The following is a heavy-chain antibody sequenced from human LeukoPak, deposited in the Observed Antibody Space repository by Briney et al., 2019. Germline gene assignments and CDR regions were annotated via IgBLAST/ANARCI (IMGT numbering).Heavy chain of an antibody. CDR2: IYYSGST. J-gene: IGHJ5*02. D-gene: IGHD3-10*01. CDR3: ARLSYGSGSPDP. V-gene: IGHV4-39*01. Sequence: PETLSLTCTVSGGSISSSSYYWGWIRQPPGKGLEWIGSIYYSGSTYYNPSLKSRVTISVDTSKNQFSLKLSSVTAADTAVYYCARLSYGSGSPDPWGQGTLVTVSS. CDR1: GGSISSSSYY.